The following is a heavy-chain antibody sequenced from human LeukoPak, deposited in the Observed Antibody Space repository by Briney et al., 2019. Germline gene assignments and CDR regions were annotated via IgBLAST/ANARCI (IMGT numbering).Heavy chain of an antibody. CDR3: ARGSELDFFDY. D-gene: IGHD3-10*01. J-gene: IGHJ4*02. CDR2: IYSGGST. Sequence: GGSLRLSCVASGFTVSSNYMSWVRQAPGKGLEWVSVIYSGGSTYYADSVKGRFTISRDNSKNTLYLQMNSLRAEDTAVYYCARGSELDFFDYWGQGTLVTVSS. V-gene: IGHV3-53*01. CDR1: GFTVSSNY.